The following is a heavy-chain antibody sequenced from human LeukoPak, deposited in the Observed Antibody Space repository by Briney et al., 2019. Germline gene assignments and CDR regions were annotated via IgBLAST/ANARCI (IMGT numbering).Heavy chain of an antibody. CDR3: ARKLCSSTSCYWFDP. CDR2: ISAYNGNT. J-gene: IGHJ5*02. CDR1: GYTFTSYG. D-gene: IGHD2-2*01. V-gene: IGHV1-18*01. Sequence: GASVKVSCKASGYTFTSYGISWVRQAPGQGLEWMGWISAYNGNTNYAQKLQGRVTMTTDTSTSTAYMELRSLRSDDTAVYYCARKLCSSTSCYWFDPWGQGTLVTVSS.